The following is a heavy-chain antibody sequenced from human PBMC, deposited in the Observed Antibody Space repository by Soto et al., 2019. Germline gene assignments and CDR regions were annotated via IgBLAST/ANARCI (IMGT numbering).Heavy chain of an antibody. V-gene: IGHV3-43D*03. CDR2: ISWDGGST. CDR3: AKEEYSSSSGAFDI. Sequence: GGSLRLSCAASGFTFDDYAMHWVRQAPGKGLEWVSLISWDGGSTYYADSVKGRFTISRDNSKNSLYLQMNSLRAEDTALYYCAKEEYSSSSGAFDIWGQGTMVTVSS. CDR1: GFTFDDYA. D-gene: IGHD6-6*01. J-gene: IGHJ3*02.